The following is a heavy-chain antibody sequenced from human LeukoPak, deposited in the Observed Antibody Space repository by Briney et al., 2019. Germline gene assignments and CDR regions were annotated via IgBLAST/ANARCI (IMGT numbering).Heavy chain of an antibody. Sequence: ASVKVSCKASGYTFTGYYMHWVRQAPGQGLEWMGWINPNSGGKNYAQKFQGRVTMTRDTSISTAYMELSRLRSDDTAVYYCARDHPYSNFDYWGQGTLVTVSS. J-gene: IGHJ4*02. CDR3: ARDHPYSNFDY. V-gene: IGHV1-2*02. CDR2: INPNSGGK. D-gene: IGHD4-11*01. CDR1: GYTFTGYY.